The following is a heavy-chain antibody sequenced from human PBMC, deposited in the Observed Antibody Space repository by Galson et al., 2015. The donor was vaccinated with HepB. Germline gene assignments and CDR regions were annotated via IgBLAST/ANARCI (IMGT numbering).Heavy chain of an antibody. CDR3: ARIGYGRGYYYYGMDV. Sequence: PALVKPTQPLTLTCTFSGFSLSTSGMCVSWIRQPPGKALEWLARIDWDDDKYYSTSLKTRLTISKDTSKNLVVLTMTNMDPVDTATYYCARIGYGRGYYYYGMDVWGQGTTVAVSS. D-gene: IGHD6-13*01. CDR1: GFSLSTSGMC. V-gene: IGHV2-70*11. CDR2: IDWDDDK. J-gene: IGHJ6*02.